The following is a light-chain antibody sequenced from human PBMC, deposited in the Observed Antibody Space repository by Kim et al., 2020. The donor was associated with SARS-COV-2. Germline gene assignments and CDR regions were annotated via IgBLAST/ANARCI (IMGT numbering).Light chain of an antibody. J-gene: IGKJ1*01. Sequence: PGESATLSCKASQSIYGNSVAWYQHKPGQTPRLFIYDASSRATAIADRFSGSGSGTDFTLTISRLEPEDFALYYCQQYGSSPTFGQGTKVDIK. CDR3: QQYGSSPT. CDR1: QSIYGNS. CDR2: DAS. V-gene: IGKV3-20*01.